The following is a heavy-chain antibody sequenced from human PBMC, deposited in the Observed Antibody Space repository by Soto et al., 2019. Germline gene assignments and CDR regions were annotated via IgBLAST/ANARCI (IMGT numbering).Heavy chain of an antibody. CDR1: GYTFTSYG. Sequence: GASVKVSCKASGYTFTSYGISWVRQAPGQGLEWMGWISAYNGNTNYAQKLQGRVTMTTDTSTSTAYMELNSLRAEDTAVYYCARAPTPYGYGPDDYWGQGTLVTVSS. J-gene: IGHJ4*02. CDR2: ISAYNGNT. V-gene: IGHV1-18*01. D-gene: IGHD5-18*01. CDR3: ARAPTPYGYGPDDY.